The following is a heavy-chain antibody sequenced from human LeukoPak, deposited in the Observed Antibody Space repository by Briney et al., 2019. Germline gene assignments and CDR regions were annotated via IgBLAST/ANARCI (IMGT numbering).Heavy chain of an antibody. CDR2: IYHSGST. Sequence: SETLSLTCTVSGGSISSSSYYWGWIRQPPGKGLEWIGSIYHSGSTYYNPSLKSRVTISVDTSKNQFSLKLSSVTAADTAVYYCARDSRYNWNTKPFDYWGQGTLVTVSS. CDR1: GGSISSSSYY. D-gene: IGHD1/OR15-1a*01. J-gene: IGHJ4*02. CDR3: ARDSRYNWNTKPFDY. V-gene: IGHV4-39*07.